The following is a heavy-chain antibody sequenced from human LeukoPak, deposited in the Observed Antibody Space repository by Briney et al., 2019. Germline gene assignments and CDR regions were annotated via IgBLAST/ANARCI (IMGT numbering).Heavy chain of an antibody. Sequence: ASVKVSCKASGYTFTGYYMHWVRQAPGQGLEWMGWINPNSGGTNYAQKFQGRVTMTRDTSISTAYMELSRLRSDDTAVYYCAKVLNPGGHCSGGSCYSAFDIWGQGTMVTVPS. CDR3: AKVLNPGGHCSGGSCYSAFDI. CDR1: GYTFTGYY. J-gene: IGHJ3*02. V-gene: IGHV1-2*02. D-gene: IGHD2-15*01. CDR2: INPNSGGT.